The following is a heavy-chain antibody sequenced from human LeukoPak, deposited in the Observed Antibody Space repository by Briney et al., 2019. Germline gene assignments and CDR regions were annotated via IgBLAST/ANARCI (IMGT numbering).Heavy chain of an antibody. D-gene: IGHD1-26*01. V-gene: IGHV1-2*02. CDR1: GYTFTSYD. CDR2: INPNSGGT. J-gene: IGHJ4*02. CDR3: AREGKVGATVDY. Sequence: ASVKVSCKASGYTFTSYDINWVRQAPGQGLEWMGWINPNSGGTNYAQKFQGRVTMTRDTSISTAYMELSRLRSGDTAVYYCAREGKVGATVDYWGQGTLVTVSS.